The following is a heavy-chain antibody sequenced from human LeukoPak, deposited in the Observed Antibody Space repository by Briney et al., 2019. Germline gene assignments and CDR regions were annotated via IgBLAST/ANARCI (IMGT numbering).Heavy chain of an antibody. Sequence: GGSLRLSCAASGFTFSTYSMNWVRQAPGKGLEWVSSITGSSSYIYFADSVKGRFTISRDSAKNSPYLQMNSLRAEDTAVYYCAREHDYSNRHLDYWGQGTLVAVSS. CDR2: ITGSSSYI. V-gene: IGHV3-21*01. CDR1: GFTFSTYS. CDR3: AREHDYSNRHLDY. J-gene: IGHJ4*02. D-gene: IGHD4-4*01.